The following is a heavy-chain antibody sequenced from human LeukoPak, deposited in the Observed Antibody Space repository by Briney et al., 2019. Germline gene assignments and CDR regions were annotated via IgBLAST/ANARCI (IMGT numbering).Heavy chain of an antibody. CDR2: ISGSGGST. J-gene: IGHJ6*02. CDR1: GFTFSSYA. V-gene: IGHV3-23*01. CDR3: AKDYGDYYLSHYGMDV. Sequence: GGSLRLSCAASGFTFSSYAMSWIRQAPGKGLEWVSAISGSGGSTYYADSVKGRFTISRDNSKNTLYLQMNSLRAEDTAVYYCAKDYGDYYLSHYGMDVWGQGTTVTVSS. D-gene: IGHD4-17*01.